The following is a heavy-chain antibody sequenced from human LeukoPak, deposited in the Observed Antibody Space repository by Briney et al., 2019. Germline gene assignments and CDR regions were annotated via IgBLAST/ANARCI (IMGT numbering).Heavy chain of an antibody. CDR1: GFTFSYYW. V-gene: IGHV3-7*04. J-gene: IGHJ4*02. D-gene: IGHD2-8*02. CDR3: ARDEHQFYHSSTGRFDY. CDR2: IKQDASEE. Sequence: GESLRLSCAASGFTFSYYWMGWVRQAPGKGLEWVANIKQDASEEYYVDSVKGRFTISRDNAKNSLYLQMDSLRAEDTAVYYCARDEHQFYHSSTGRFDYWGQGTLVTVSS.